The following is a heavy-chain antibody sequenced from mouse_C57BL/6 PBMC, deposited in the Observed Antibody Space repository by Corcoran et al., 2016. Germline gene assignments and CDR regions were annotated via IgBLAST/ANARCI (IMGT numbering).Heavy chain of an antibody. J-gene: IGHJ3*01. D-gene: IGHD2-1*01. V-gene: IGHV1-81*01. Sequence: QVQLQQSGAELARPGASVKLSCKASGYTFTSYGISWVKQRTGQGLEWIGEIYPRSGNTYYNEKFKGKATLTADKSSSTAYMELRSLTSEDSAVYFCARWRDGNYAWFAYWGQGTLVTVSA. CDR2: IYPRSGNT. CDR1: GYTFTSYG. CDR3: ARWRDGNYAWFAY.